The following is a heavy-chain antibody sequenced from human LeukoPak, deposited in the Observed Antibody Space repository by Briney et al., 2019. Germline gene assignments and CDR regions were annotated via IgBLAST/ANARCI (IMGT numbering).Heavy chain of an antibody. CDR3: ARDHSSGLYYFDY. Sequence: SVKVSCKTSGYTFTDYYIHWVRQAPGQGLEWMGGIIPIFGTTNYAQKFQGRVTITADESTSTAYMELSSLRSEDTAVYYCARDHSSGLYYFDYWGQGTLVTVSS. V-gene: IGHV1-69*13. CDR2: IIPIFGTT. J-gene: IGHJ4*02. D-gene: IGHD6-19*01. CDR1: GYTFTDYY.